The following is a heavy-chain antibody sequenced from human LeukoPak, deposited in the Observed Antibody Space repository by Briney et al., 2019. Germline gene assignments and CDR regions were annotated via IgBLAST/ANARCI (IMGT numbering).Heavy chain of an antibody. D-gene: IGHD4-17*01. J-gene: IGHJ4*02. Sequence: GGSLRLSCAASGFIFGGFAMHWVRQVPGKGLEWVSGISWNSGSIGYADSVKGRFTISRDNIKNSLYLQMNSLRAEDTALYYCAKDLRGERDYGSFDYWGQGLLVTVSS. CDR3: AKDLRGERDYGSFDY. CDR1: GFIFGGFA. CDR2: ISWNSGSI. V-gene: IGHV3-9*01.